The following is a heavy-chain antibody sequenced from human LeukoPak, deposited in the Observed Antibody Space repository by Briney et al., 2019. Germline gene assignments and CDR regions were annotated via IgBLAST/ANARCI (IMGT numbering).Heavy chain of an antibody. Sequence: PGGSLRLSCTASGFTFNTYTMHWVRQAPGKGLEWVAVLSSDGRSKNYADSVKGRFTISRDNSENTLYLQMNTLRADDTAVYYCARGKYCTSTDCLHGRFYFNSWGQGTLVTVSS. CDR1: GFTFNTYT. D-gene: IGHD2-8*01. CDR2: LSSDGRSK. CDR3: ARGKYCTSTDCLHGRFYFNS. V-gene: IGHV3-30*04. J-gene: IGHJ4*02.